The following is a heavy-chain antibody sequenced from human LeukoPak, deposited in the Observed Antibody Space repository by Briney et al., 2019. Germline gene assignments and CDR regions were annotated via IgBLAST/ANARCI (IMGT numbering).Heavy chain of an antibody. CDR3: ARDRCFDTSCSIDF. Sequence: SETLSLTCTVSGGSISSSSYYWGWIRQPPGKGLEWIGYIYYSGTTNYNPSLKSRVTISVDTSKNQFSLKLSSVTAADTAVYYCARDRCFDTSCSIDFWGQGTLVTVSS. V-gene: IGHV4-61*01. CDR2: IYYSGTT. D-gene: IGHD2-2*01. J-gene: IGHJ4*02. CDR1: GGSISSSSYY.